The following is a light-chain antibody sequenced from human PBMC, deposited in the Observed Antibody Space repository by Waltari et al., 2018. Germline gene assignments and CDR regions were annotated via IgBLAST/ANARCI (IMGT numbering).Light chain of an antibody. CDR1: SSDVGSYNL. V-gene: IGLV2-23*01. CDR2: EDS. CDR3: CSYAGSSIWV. Sequence: QSALTQPASVSGSPGQSITISCTGTSSDVGSYNLVSWYQQHPGKAPKLMIYEDSKRPSGVSNRFSGCKSGNTASLTISGLQAEDEANYYCCSYAGSSIWVFGGGTELTVL. J-gene: IGLJ3*02.